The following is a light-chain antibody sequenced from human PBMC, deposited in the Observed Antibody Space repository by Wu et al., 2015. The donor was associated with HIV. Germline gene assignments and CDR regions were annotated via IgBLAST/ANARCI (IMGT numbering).Light chain of an antibody. V-gene: IGKV1-5*03. CDR1: QSISTW. CDR3: QQYNTYPYT. CDR2: RVS. Sequence: DIQMTQSPSTLSASVGDRVTITCRASQSISTWLAWYQQKPGKAPKLLIYRVSSLDSGVPSRFSGSGSGTEFTLTISSLQPDDFATFYCQQYNTYPYTFGQGTKLEIK. J-gene: IGKJ2*01.